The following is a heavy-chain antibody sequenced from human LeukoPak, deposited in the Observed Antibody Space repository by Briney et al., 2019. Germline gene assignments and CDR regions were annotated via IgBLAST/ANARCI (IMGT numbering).Heavy chain of an antibody. V-gene: IGHV4-30-2*01. Sequence: SETLSLTCTVSGGSISSGGYYWSWIRQPPGKGLEWIGYIYHSGSTYYNPSLKSRVTISVDRSKNQFSLKLSSVTAADTAVYYCVRAIFAAGYFQHWGQGTLVTVSS. D-gene: IGHD3-9*01. CDR2: IYHSGST. J-gene: IGHJ1*01. CDR3: VRAIFAAGYFQH. CDR1: GGSISSGGYY.